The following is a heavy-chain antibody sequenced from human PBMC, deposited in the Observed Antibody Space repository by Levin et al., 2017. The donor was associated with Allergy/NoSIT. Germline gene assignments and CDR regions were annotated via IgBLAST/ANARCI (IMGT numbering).Heavy chain of an antibody. V-gene: IGHV4-34*01. D-gene: IGHD6-13*01. Sequence: SETLSLTCAVYGGSFSDDYWTWIRQPPGKGLEWVGESNLSGSTNYNPSLKRRLTISVDTSRRRISLKLTSMTAADTAVYYCARGRQQLEFKPRSYYGMDVWGQGTAVTVSS. CDR2: SNLSGST. CDR3: ARGRQQLEFKPRSYYGMDV. J-gene: IGHJ6*02. CDR1: GGSFSDDY.